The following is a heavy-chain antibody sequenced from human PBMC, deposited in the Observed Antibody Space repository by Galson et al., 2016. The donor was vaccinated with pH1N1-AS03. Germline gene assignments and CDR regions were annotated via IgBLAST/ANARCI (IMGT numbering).Heavy chain of an antibody. Sequence: SLRLSCAASEFSFSRFAMAWVRQAPGKGLEWVSRFIGSGENTWDAGSARGGFTISRDSSKNALYLQLNSLRAEDTALYYCAKGSGYCSDATCYRFDRWGQGTLVTVSS. CDR2: FIGSGENT. V-gene: IGHV3-23*01. CDR1: EFSFSRFA. CDR3: AKGSGYCSDATCYRFDR. D-gene: IGHD2-15*01. J-gene: IGHJ4*02.